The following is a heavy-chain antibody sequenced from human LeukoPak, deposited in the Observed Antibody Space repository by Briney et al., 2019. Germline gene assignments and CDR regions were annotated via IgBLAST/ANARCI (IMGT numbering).Heavy chain of an antibody. CDR2: INPNSGGT. CDR1: GYTFTGYY. CDR3: ATQKYSSGWSFDY. D-gene: IGHD6-19*01. J-gene: IGHJ4*02. V-gene: IGHV1-2*02. Sequence: ASVKVSCKASGYTFTGYYMRWVRQAPGQGLEWMGWINPNSGGTNYAQKFQGRVTMTRDTSISTAYMELSRLRSDDTAGYYCATQKYSSGWSFDYWGQGTLVTVSS.